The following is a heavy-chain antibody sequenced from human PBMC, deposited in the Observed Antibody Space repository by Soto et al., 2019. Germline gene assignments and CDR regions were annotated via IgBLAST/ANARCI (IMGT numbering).Heavy chain of an antibody. D-gene: IGHD1-26*01. Sequence: GGSLRLSCAASGFTFSSYWMSWVLQAPGKGLEWVANIKQDGSEKYYVDSVKGRFTISRDNAKNSLYLQMNSLRAEDTAVYYCASAKGRSYYFDYWVQGTLVTVSS. CDR3: ASAKGRSYYFDY. CDR2: IKQDGSEK. V-gene: IGHV3-7*01. CDR1: GFTFSSYW. J-gene: IGHJ4*02.